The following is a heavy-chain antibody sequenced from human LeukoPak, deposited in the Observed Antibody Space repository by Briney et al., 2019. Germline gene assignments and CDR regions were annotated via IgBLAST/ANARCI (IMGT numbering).Heavy chain of an antibody. V-gene: IGHV4-59*08. CDR1: GGSISSYY. D-gene: IGHD3-22*01. Sequence: SETLSLTCTVSGGSISSYYWSWIRQPPGKGLEWIGYIYYSGSTNYNPSLKSRVTISVDKSKNQFSLKLSSVTAADTAVYYCARQGSGYPHRFGTYYFDYWGQGTLVTVSS. CDR2: IYYSGST. J-gene: IGHJ4*02. CDR3: ARQGSGYPHRFGTYYFDY.